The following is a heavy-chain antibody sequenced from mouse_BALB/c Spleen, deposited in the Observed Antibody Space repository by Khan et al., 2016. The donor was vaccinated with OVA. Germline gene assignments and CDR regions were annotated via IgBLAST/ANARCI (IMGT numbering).Heavy chain of an antibody. CDR2: ISYSGST. CDR3: ARTARIKY. D-gene: IGHD1-2*01. V-gene: IGHV3-2*02. CDR1: GYSITSGYG. J-gene: IGHJ2*01. Sequence: VQLKESGPGLVKPSQSLSLTCTVTGYSITSGYGWNWIRQFPGNKLEWMGYISYSGSTNYNQSFKSRISITRDTSKNQFFLQLNSVTTEDTATYYCARTARIKYWGQGTTLTVSS.